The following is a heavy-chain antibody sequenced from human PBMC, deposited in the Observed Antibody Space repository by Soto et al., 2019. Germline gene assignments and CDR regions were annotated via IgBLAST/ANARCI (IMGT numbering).Heavy chain of an antibody. Sequence: SETLSLTCTVSGGSVSSGSYYWSWIRQPPGKGLEWIGYIYYSGSTNYNPSLKSRVTISVDTSKNQFSLKLSSVTAADTAVYYCASGPQYPLLPYYYYYGMDVWGQGTTVTVSS. CDR1: GGSVSSGSYY. J-gene: IGHJ6*02. D-gene: IGHD2-2*01. V-gene: IGHV4-61*01. CDR3: ASGPQYPLLPYYYYYGMDV. CDR2: IYYSGST.